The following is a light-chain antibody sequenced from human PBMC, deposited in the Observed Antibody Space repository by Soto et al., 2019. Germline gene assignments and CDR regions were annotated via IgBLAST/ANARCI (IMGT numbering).Light chain of an antibody. CDR2: GAS. V-gene: IGKV3-15*01. J-gene: IGKJ1*01. Sequence: EIVMTQSTATLAVSPGERATLSCRASQSVRINVAWYQQKKGQAPRLLVYGASTRASGIPDRFSGSGSGTEFTLTISSLQSEDFAVYYCQEYSKWPSRTFGPGTKVDIK. CDR3: QEYSKWPSRT. CDR1: QSVRIN.